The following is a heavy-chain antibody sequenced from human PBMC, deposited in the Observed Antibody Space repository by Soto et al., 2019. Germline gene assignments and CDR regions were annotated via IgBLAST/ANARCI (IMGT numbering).Heavy chain of an antibody. CDR2: ISYDGSER. CDR1: GFSFSIYG. CDR3: AKDAVSGSRRVPFNYYGMDV. J-gene: IGHJ6*02. Sequence: QAQLVESGGGVVQPGRSLRLSCAASGFSFSIYGMHWVRQAPGKGLQWVAAISYDGSERYYADSVKGRFTISRDNSNNTLYLQMNSLRAEDTAVYYCAKDAVSGSRRVPFNYYGMDVWGQGTTVTVSS. V-gene: IGHV3-30*18. D-gene: IGHD3-10*01.